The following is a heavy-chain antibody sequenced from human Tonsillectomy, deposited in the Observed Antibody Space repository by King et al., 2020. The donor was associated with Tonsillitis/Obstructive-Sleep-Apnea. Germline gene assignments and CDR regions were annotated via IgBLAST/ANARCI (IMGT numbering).Heavy chain of an antibody. D-gene: IGHD4-23*01. CDR2: IDPRDSDS. J-gene: IGHJ4*02. CDR3: ARKGGNSALFVY. Sequence: VQLVESGADMRKPGESLKISCKGAGYSFTSYWLGWVRQMPGKGLEWMGIIDPRDSDSTYSPSLQGQVTMLVDKSISTAYLQWSSLKASDTAVYYCARKGGNSALFVYWGQGTQVTVSS. CDR1: GYSFTSYW. V-gene: IGHV5-51*03.